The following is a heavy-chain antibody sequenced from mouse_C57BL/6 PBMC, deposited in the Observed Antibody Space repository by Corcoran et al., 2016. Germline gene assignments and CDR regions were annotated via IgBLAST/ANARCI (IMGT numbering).Heavy chain of an antibody. V-gene: IGHV1-26*01. Sequence: EVQLQQSGPELVKTGASVKISCKASGYTFTDYYMNWVKQSHGKSLEWIGDINPNNGGTSYNQKFKGKATLTVDKSSSTAYMELRSLTSEDSAVYYCARRASTVVADYWGQGTTLTVSS. CDR1: GYTFTDYY. D-gene: IGHD1-1*01. J-gene: IGHJ2*01. CDR2: INPNNGGT. CDR3: ARRASTVVADY.